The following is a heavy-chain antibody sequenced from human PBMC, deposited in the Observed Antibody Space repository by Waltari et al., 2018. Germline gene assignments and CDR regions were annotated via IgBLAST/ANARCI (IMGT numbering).Heavy chain of an antibody. J-gene: IGHJ5*02. Sequence: QVQLQESGPGLVKPSQTLSLTCTVSGGSISRGSYYWSWIRQPAGKGLEWIVRISTSGSTNYNPSLKSRVTISVDTSKNQFSLKLSSVTAADTAVYYCARDPRSAGWFDPWGQGTLVTVSS. CDR2: ISTSGST. D-gene: IGHD3-10*01. CDR1: GGSISRGSYY. CDR3: ARDPRSAGWFDP. V-gene: IGHV4-61*02.